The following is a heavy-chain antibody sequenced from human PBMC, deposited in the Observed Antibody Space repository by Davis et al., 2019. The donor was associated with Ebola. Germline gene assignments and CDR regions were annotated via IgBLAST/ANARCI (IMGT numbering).Heavy chain of an antibody. J-gene: IGHJ4*02. CDR1: GGSISSYY. Sequence: MPSETLSLTCTVSGGSISSYYWSWVRQPPGKGLEWVGYFYYSGTTHYNPSLRGRVTISVDTSKKHFSLKLGSVTAADTAVYYCAREMASSFDYWGQGTLVTVSS. CDR2: FYYSGTT. D-gene: IGHD5-24*01. V-gene: IGHV4-59*01. CDR3: AREMASSFDY.